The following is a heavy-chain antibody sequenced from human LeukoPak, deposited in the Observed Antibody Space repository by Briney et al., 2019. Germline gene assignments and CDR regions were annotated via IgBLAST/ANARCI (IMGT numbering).Heavy chain of an antibody. D-gene: IGHD2-2*01. CDR2: INPSGSTI. V-gene: IGHV3-11*01. Sequence: GGSLRLSCEGSGFTFSGYYMSWIRQAPGKGLEWVSYINPSGSTIYYADSVKGRFTISRGNAKKSLDLQMYSLRAEDTAVYYCARVRGSGFCSGSSCAKDPGYYYYMDVWGKGTTVTVSS. CDR3: ARVRGSGFCSGSSCAKDPGYYYYMDV. J-gene: IGHJ6*03. CDR1: GFTFSGYY.